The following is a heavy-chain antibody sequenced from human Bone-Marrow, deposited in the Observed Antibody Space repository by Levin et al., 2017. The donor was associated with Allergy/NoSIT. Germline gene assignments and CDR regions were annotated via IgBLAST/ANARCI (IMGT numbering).Heavy chain of an antibody. V-gene: IGHV3-48*04. J-gene: IGHJ4*02. CDR3: ARDMYSACTMISVDY. CDR2: ISSTSSTI. D-gene: IGHD1-26*01. CDR1: GFTFSSYS. Sequence: GGSLRLSCAASGFTFSSYSMNWVRQAPGKGLEWVSYISSTSSTIYYADSVKGRFAISRDNATSSLYLQMNSLRAEDTAVYYCARDMYSACTMISVDYWGQGTLVTVSS.